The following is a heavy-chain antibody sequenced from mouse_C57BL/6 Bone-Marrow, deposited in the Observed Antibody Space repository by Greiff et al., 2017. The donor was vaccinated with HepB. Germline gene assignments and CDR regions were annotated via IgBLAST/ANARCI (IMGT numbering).Heavy chain of an antibody. CDR3: ATSDLDY. CDR2: IDPSDSYT. V-gene: IGHV1-50*01. Sequence: VQLQQPGAELVKPGTSVKLSCKASGYTFTSYWMQWVKQRPGQGLEWIGEIDPSDSYTNYNQKFKGKATLTVDKASSTAYMQLSSLTSEDSAVYYCATSDLDYWGQGTTLTVSS. J-gene: IGHJ2*01. CDR1: GYTFTSYW.